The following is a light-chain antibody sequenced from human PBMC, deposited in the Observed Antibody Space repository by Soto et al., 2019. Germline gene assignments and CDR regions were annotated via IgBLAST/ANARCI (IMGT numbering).Light chain of an antibody. CDR2: QDD. J-gene: IGLJ2*01. CDR1: KLGDRY. Sequence: SYELTQPPSVPVSPGQTASITCSGHKLGDRYASWYQQRPGQPPVLVMFQDDRRPSGIPDRFSGSNSGNTATLTISGTDTVDEADYYCQAWDKSSVIFGGGTKLTVL. V-gene: IGLV3-1*01. CDR3: QAWDKSSVI.